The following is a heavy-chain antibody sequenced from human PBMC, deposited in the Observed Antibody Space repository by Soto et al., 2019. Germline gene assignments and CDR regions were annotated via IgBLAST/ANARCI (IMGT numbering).Heavy chain of an antibody. D-gene: IGHD5-12*01. Sequence: GGSLRLSCAASGFTFSSYAMSWVRQAPGKGLVRVSRIKGDGSETNYADSVKGRFTISRDNAKNTLYLQLNSLRAEDTAVYYCLRGNSGYGNFDYWGQGTRVTSPQ. CDR3: LRGNSGYGNFDY. V-gene: IGHV3-74*01. J-gene: IGHJ4*02. CDR2: IKGDGSET. CDR1: GFTFSSYA.